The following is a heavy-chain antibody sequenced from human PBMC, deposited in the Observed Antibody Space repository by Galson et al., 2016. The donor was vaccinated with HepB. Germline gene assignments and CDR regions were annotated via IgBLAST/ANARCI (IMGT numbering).Heavy chain of an antibody. D-gene: IGHD2-8*01. CDR3: ARRNVAPFDF. CDR2: IYYSGTT. V-gene: IGHV4-39*01. CDR1: GGSIISNGYY. J-gene: IGHJ4*02. Sequence: ETLSLTCTVSGGSIISNGYYWGWVRQPPGKGLEWIGSIYYSGTTYYNPSLKSRVTMSVDTSTNQFSLKLASVTAADTAVYYCARRNVAPFDFLGQGTLVTVSS.